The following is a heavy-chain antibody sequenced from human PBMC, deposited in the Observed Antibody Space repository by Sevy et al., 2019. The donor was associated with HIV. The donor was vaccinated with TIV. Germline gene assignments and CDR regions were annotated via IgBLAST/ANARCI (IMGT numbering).Heavy chain of an antibody. CDR2: IRYDGNNK. J-gene: IGHJ4*02. CDR1: GFTFSSYG. D-gene: IGHD5-18*01. CDR3: AKEYSYGYFFDY. V-gene: IGHV3-30*02. Sequence: GGCLRLSCAASGFTFSSYGMHWVRQAPGKGLEWVAFIRYDGNNKYYADSVKGRFTISRDNSKNTLYLQMNSLRAEDTAVYYCAKEYSYGYFFDYWGQGTLVTVSS.